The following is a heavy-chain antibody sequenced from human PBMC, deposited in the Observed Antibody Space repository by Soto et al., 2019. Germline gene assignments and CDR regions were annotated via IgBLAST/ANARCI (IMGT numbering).Heavy chain of an antibody. J-gene: IGHJ4*02. CDR1: GGSFSGYY. Sequence: SETLSLTCAVYGGSFSGYYWSWIRQPPGKGLEWIGEINHSGSTNYNPSLKSRVTISVDTSKNQFSLKLCSVTAADTAVYYCARGLKEGYSYGYDYWGQGTLVTVSS. V-gene: IGHV4-34*01. D-gene: IGHD5-18*01. CDR2: INHSGST. CDR3: ARGLKEGYSYGYDY.